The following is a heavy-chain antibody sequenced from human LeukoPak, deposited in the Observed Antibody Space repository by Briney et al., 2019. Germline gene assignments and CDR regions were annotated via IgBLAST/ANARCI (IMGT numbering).Heavy chain of an antibody. Sequence: GESLRISCKGSGYSFTSYWSSGVGRMPGKGLEWMGRIDPSDSYTTYSPSFHGHVTISADKSISTAYLQWSSLKASDTAMYYCARSGPLGGSYPNYWGQGTLVTVSS. J-gene: IGHJ4*02. V-gene: IGHV5-10-1*01. CDR2: IDPSDSYT. CDR3: ARSGPLGGSYPNY. CDR1: GYSFTSYW. D-gene: IGHD1-26*01.